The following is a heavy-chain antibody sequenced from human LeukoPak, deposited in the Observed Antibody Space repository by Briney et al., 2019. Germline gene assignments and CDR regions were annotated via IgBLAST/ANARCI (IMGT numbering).Heavy chain of an antibody. D-gene: IGHD2/OR15-2a*01. V-gene: IGHV3-23*03. J-gene: IGHJ4*02. CDR2: IHNDAATT. Sequence: PGGSLRLSCAASGFGFGAYARIWVRQAPGKGLEWVSLIHNDAATTYYADSVRGRFTVSRDNSKNTLYLEMNSLRAEDTAVYYCAKGKGGTSFNYCFDYWGQGTPVSVSS. CDR3: AKGKGGTSFNYCFDY. CDR1: GFGFGAYA.